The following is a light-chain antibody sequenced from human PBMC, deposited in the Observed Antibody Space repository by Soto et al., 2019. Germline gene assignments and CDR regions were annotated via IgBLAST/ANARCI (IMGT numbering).Light chain of an antibody. V-gene: IGKV2-28*01. J-gene: IGKJ1*01. Sequence: DIVMTQSPLSLPVTPGEPASISCRSSQSLLHSNGYNYLDWYLQKPGQSPQVLISLVSNRASGVPGRFSGSGSGTDFTLKISRVEAEYVGVDYCMQALQNPRTFGQGTKLDIK. CDR3: MQALQNPRT. CDR1: QSLLHSNGYNY. CDR2: LVS.